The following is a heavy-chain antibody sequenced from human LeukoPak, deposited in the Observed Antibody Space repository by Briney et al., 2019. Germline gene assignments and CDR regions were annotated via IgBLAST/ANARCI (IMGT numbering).Heavy chain of an antibody. Sequence: PSETLSLTCTVSGGSISSHYWSWIRQPPGKGLEWIAYLFDSVETKYNPSLQSRLTLSADTSKNQFSLRLSSVTAADTAVYYCANIKRGSIFGYFDFWGQGTKVTVSS. V-gene: IGHV4-59*11. J-gene: IGHJ4*02. D-gene: IGHD5-18*01. CDR1: GGSISSHY. CDR3: ANIKRGSIFGYFDF. CDR2: LFDSVET.